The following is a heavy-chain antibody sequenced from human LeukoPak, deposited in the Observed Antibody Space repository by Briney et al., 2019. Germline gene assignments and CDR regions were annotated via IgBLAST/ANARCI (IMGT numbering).Heavy chain of an antibody. J-gene: IGHJ6*03. Sequence: GGALRLSCAASGFTVNSNYMSWVRQAPGKGLEWVSIIYSGGSTFYADSVKGRFTISRDNSKNTLYLQMNSLRVEDTAVYYCARVGTNYYYMDVWGKGTTVTVSS. CDR3: ARVGTNYYYMDV. CDR1: GFTVNSNY. D-gene: IGHD7-27*01. V-gene: IGHV3-53*05. CDR2: IYSGGST.